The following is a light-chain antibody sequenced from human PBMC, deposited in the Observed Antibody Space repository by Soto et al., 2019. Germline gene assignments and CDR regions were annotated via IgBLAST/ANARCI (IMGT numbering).Light chain of an antibody. CDR3: HQYHSLYT. CDR2: KVS. Sequence: DIPMTQSPSTLSASVGDRVTITCRASQRTSGWVAWYQQKPGKAPKLLIYKVSTLESGVPSRFSGSGSETQFTLTISSLQPDDFATYSWHQYHSLYTFGQGTKL. J-gene: IGKJ2*01. V-gene: IGKV1-5*03. CDR1: QRTSGW.